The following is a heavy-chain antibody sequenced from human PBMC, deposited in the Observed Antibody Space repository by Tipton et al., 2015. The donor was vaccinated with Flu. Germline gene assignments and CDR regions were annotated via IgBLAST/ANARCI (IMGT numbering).Heavy chain of an antibody. CDR1: GDSIRSGYY. CDR2: IHQSGTT. D-gene: IGHD3-22*01. Sequence: LRLSCAVSGDSIRSGYYWDWIRQPPGKGLEWIGSIHQSGTTYYKSSLKSRATISVDTSKNQFSLKLSSVTAADTAVYYCAMYYYDSSAYYSQGWFDYWGQGTLVTVSS. V-gene: IGHV4-38-2*01. CDR3: AMYYYDSSAYYSQGWFDY. J-gene: IGHJ5*01.